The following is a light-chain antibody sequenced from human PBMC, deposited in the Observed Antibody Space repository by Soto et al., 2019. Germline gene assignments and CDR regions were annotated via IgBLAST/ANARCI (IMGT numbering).Light chain of an antibody. V-gene: IGLV1-47*01. CDR1: SSNIGRDY. Sequence: QSVLTQPPSVSGTPGQRVNISCSGSSSNIGRDYVYWYQQFPGTAPKLLIYRGNQRPSRVPDRFSGSKSGTSASLAISGLRSDDESDYYCVAWDDSLSGYVFGTGTKLTVL. CDR3: VAWDDSLSGYV. J-gene: IGLJ1*01. CDR2: RGN.